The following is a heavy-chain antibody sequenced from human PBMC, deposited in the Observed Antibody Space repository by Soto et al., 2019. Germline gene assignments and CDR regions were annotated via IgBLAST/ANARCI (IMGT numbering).Heavy chain of an antibody. V-gene: IGHV1-18*01. Sequence: QVQLVQSGGEVKKPGASVKVSCKASGYIFTSYGISWVRQAPGQGLEWMGWISTYNGDTNYAQKLQGRVTMTTDTSTGTASMELRSLRSDDTAVYYCARDLAGSNWYNLAYWGQGTLVIVSS. CDR2: ISTYNGDT. CDR3: ARDLAGSNWYNLAY. D-gene: IGHD6-13*01. CDR1: GYIFTSYG. J-gene: IGHJ4*02.